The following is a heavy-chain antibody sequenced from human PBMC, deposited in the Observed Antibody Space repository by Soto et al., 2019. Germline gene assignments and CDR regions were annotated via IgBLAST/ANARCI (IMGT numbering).Heavy chain of an antibody. Sequence: SETLSLTCTVSGGSISNYFCNWIRQPAGKGLEWIGRIDNSGSTNYNPSLKSRITMSADTSRHQFSLKLNSVTAADTAVYYCARGGDAFWSVQFDYWGEGALVTVSS. CDR3: ARGGDAFWSVQFDY. CDR1: GGSISNYF. D-gene: IGHD3-3*01. J-gene: IGHJ4*02. CDR2: IDNSGST. V-gene: IGHV4-4*07.